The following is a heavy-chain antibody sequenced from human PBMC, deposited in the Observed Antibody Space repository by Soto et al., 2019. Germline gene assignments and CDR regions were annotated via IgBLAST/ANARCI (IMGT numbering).Heavy chain of an antibody. V-gene: IGHV3-21*01. CDR2: ISSTTNYI. Sequence: PVGSLRLSCAASGFTFTRYSMNWVRQAPGKGLEWVSSISSTTNYIYYADSMKGRFTVSRDNAKNSVYLEMNSLSAEDTALYYCARGSEDLTSNFDYWGQGTLVTVSS. CDR1: GFTFTRYS. J-gene: IGHJ4*02. CDR3: ARGSEDLTSNFDY.